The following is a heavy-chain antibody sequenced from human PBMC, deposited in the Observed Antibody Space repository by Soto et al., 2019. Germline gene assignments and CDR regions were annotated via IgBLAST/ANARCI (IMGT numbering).Heavy chain of an antibody. CDR3: ASRDDSSDY. V-gene: IGHV1-69*02. J-gene: IGHJ4*02. CDR2: IIPILGIA. CDR1: GGTFSSYT. Sequence: QVQLVQSGAEVKKPGSSVKVSCKASGGTFSSYTISWVRQAPGQGLEWMGRIIPILGIANYAQKCQGRVPITADEATSTADMELSSLRSEDTAVYYWASRDDSSDYWGQGTLVTVSS. D-gene: IGHD3-22*01.